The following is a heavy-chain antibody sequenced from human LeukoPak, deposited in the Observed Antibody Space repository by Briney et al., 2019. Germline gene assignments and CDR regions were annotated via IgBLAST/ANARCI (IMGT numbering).Heavy chain of an antibody. CDR2: IRSDTST. CDR1: GFTLSSYT. Sequence: GGSLRLSCAVSGFTLSSYTMNWVRQAPGKGLEGVSYIRSDTSTYADSVKGRFTIFRDDAKNSLYLQMNSLRDEDTAVYYCARDKDFAFDYWGQGSLVTVSS. V-gene: IGHV3-48*02. CDR3: ARDKDFAFDY. J-gene: IGHJ4*02.